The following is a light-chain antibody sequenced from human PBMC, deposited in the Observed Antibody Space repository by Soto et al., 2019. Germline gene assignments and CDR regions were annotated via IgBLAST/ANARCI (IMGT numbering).Light chain of an antibody. CDR1: QSIRSY. J-gene: IGKJ2*01. CDR3: QQSYSTPPWYT. Sequence: DIQMTQSPSSLSASVGDRVTITCRASQSIRSYLNWYQQKPGKAPKLLIYAASSLQSGVPSRFSGSGSGTDFTLTISSLQPEDFATYYCQQSYSTPPWYTFGQGTKLEIK. CDR2: AAS. V-gene: IGKV1-39*01.